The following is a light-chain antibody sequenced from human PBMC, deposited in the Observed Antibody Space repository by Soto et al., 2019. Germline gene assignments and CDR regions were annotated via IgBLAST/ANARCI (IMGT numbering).Light chain of an antibody. CDR3: QQYNLWYT. Sequence: EIVMTQSPATLSVSPGERATLSCRASQNIYSNLAWYQQKPGQAPRLLIYDASTRATGIPARFSGSGSGTEFTLTISSLQSEDFAVYFCQQYNLWYTFGQGTKLEIK. J-gene: IGKJ2*01. CDR1: QNIYSN. CDR2: DAS. V-gene: IGKV3-15*01.